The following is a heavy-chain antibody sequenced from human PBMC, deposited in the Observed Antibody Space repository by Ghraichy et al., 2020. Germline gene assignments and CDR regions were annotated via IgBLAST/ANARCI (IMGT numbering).Heavy chain of an antibody. D-gene: IGHD3-3*01. CDR2: IYHSGTT. CDR1: GASISSSSYY. CDR3: ARVKILEPFDP. V-gene: IGHV4-39*01. J-gene: IGHJ5*02. Sequence: SETLSLTYTVSGASISSSSYYWGWIRQPPGKGLEWIGSIYHSGTTYYSPSLKSRVTISVDTSTNQFSLKLSSVTAADTAAYDCARVKILEPFDPWGQGTLVAVSS.